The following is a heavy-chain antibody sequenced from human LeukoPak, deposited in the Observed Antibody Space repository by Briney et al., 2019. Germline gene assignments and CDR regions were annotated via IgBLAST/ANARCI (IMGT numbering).Heavy chain of an antibody. D-gene: IGHD3-10*01. J-gene: IGHJ4*02. Sequence: ASVKVSCKASGYTFTGYYMHWVRQAPGQGLEWMGWINPNSGGTNYAQKFQGRVTMTRDTSISTAYMELSRLRSDDTAVYYCARGLGSDGSGSYLYWGQGTLVTVSS. V-gene: IGHV1-2*02. CDR3: ARGLGSDGSGSYLY. CDR1: GYTFTGYY. CDR2: INPNSGGT.